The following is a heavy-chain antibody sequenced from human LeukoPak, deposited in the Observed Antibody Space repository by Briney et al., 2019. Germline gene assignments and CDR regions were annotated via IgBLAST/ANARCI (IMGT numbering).Heavy chain of an antibody. D-gene: IGHD3-9*01. CDR3: ARDIGLRYFDWLSPGDY. CDR1: GFTFSSYW. J-gene: IGHJ4*02. CDR2: ITQDGSEK. Sequence: GGSLRLSCAASGFTFSSYWMSWVRQAPGKGLEWVANITQDGSEKYYVDSVKGRFTISRDNAKNSLYLQMNSLRAEDTAVYYCARDIGLRYFDWLSPGDYWGQGTLVTVSS. V-gene: IGHV3-7*03.